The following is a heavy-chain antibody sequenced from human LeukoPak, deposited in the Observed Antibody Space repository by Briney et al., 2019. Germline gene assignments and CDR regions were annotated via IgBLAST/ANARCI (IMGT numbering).Heavy chain of an antibody. J-gene: IGHJ4*02. CDR2: IYYSGST. CDR1: GGSISSSSYY. Sequence: SETLSLTCTVSGGSISSSSYYWGWIRQPPGKGLEWIGSIYYSGSTYYNPSLKSRVTISVDTSKNQFSLKLSSMTAADTAVYYCARFGIVGGPFDYWGQGTLVTVSS. V-gene: IGHV4-39*01. D-gene: IGHD1-26*01. CDR3: ARFGIVGGPFDY.